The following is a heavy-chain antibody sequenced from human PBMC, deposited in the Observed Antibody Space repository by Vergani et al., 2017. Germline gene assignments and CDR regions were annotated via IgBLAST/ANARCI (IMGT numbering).Heavy chain of an antibody. CDR1: GFTFTSST. CDR2: IVVGSGNT. Sequence: QMQLVQSGPEVKKPGTSVKVSCKASGFTFTSSTVQWVRQARGQRLEWIGWIVVGSGNTNYAQKFQERVTITRDMSTSTAYMELSSLRSEDTAVYYCAADXKPGIAVAGMLNAEYFQHWGQGTLVTVSS. V-gene: IGHV1-58*01. CDR3: AADXKPGIAVAGMLNAEYFQH. D-gene: IGHD6-19*01. J-gene: IGHJ1*01.